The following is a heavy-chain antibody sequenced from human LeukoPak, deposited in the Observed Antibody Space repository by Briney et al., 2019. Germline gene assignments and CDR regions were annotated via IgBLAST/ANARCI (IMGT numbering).Heavy chain of an antibody. Sequence: ASVKVSCKASGYSFSTYGISWVRQAPGQGLEWMGWISADNGNTNYAQKFQGRVTMTTDTSTSTAYMELRSLRSDDTAVYYCARGSPPRRNYDSRGYYSYYFDYWGQGTLVTVSS. CDR2: ISADNGNT. D-gene: IGHD3-22*01. V-gene: IGHV1-18*01. J-gene: IGHJ4*02. CDR1: GYSFSTYG. CDR3: ARGSPPRRNYDSRGYYSYYFDY.